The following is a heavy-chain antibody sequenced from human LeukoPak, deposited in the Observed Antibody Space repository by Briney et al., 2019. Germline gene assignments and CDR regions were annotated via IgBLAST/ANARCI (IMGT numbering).Heavy chain of an antibody. CDR2: INSDGSTT. Sequence: GGSLRLSCAASGFTFDTFWMHWVRQAPGQGLVWVSRINSDGSTTTYADSVKGRFTISGDNAKNTLYLQTNSLRAEDTAVYYCTSGYCSGGGCHTTNSPFDYWGQGILATVSS. CDR1: GFTFDTFW. V-gene: IGHV3-74*01. CDR3: TSGYCSGGGCHTTNSPFDY. D-gene: IGHD2-15*01. J-gene: IGHJ4*02.